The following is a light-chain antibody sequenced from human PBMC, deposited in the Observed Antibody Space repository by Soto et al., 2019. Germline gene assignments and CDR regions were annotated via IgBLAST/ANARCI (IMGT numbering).Light chain of an antibody. J-gene: IGKJ1*01. CDR1: QGIIAY. CDR3: QKYNTAPQT. CDR2: AAA. Sequence: DIQMTQSPSSLSASVGDRVTITCRASQGIIAYVAWYQQKPGRAPKLLIYAAATLPSGVPSRFSGSGSGTDFTRTISSLQPEYVATYYCQKYNTAPQTFGQGTKVEIK. V-gene: IGKV1-27*01.